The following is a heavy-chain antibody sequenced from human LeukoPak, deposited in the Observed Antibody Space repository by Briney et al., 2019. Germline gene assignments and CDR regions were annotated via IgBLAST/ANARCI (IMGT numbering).Heavy chain of an antibody. CDR1: GRTFSSYA. CDR2: IIPIFGTA. J-gene: IGHJ3*02. CDR3: AREPSPGSYDAFDI. D-gene: IGHD3-10*01. V-gene: IGHV1-69*06. Sequence: GASVKVSCKASGRTFSSYAISWVRQAPGQGLEWMGGIIPIFGTANYAQKFQGRVTITADKSTSTAYMELSSLRSEDTAVYYCAREPSPGSYDAFDIWGQGTMVTVSS.